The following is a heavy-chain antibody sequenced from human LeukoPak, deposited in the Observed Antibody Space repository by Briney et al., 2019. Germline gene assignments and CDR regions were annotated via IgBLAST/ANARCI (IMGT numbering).Heavy chain of an antibody. CDR1: GYSFITDW. CDR3: ARPQTSGAVGLDL. CDR2: IYPGDSDT. Sequence: GALLKISCKGSGYSFITDWFCWGSRMPGKSGLWMGIIYPGDSDTRYSPSFQGQVTISANTSISPAYLEWSRLKASDTAMYYCARPQTSGAVGLDLWGQGTTVTVSS. D-gene: IGHD6-19*01. J-gene: IGHJ6*02. V-gene: IGHV5-51*01.